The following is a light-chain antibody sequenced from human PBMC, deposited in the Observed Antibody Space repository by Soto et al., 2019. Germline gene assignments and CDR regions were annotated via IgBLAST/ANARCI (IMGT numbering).Light chain of an antibody. Sequence: QSVLTQPPSASGSPGQSVTISCTGTSSDVGGYNYVSWYQQHPGKAPKFLIFEASRRPSGVPDRFSGSKSGNTASLTVSGLQVDDEADYYCSSYAGSNNPVIFGGGTKLTVL. J-gene: IGLJ2*01. CDR2: EAS. CDR1: SSDVGGYNY. CDR3: SSYAGSNNPVI. V-gene: IGLV2-8*01.